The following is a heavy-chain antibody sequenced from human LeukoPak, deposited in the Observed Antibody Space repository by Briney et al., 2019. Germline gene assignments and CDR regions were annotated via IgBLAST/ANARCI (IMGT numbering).Heavy chain of an antibody. Sequence: GGSLRLSCAASGFTVSTSYMSWVRQAPGQGLEWVSVIYNGDNTYYTDSVKGRFTISRDNSKDTLYLQMNSLRAEDTAVYYCARSYYGSGSKPYYFNYWGQGALVTVSS. J-gene: IGHJ4*02. CDR3: ARSYYGSGSKPYYFNY. CDR2: IYNGDNT. D-gene: IGHD3-10*01. CDR1: GFTVSTSY. V-gene: IGHV3-53*01.